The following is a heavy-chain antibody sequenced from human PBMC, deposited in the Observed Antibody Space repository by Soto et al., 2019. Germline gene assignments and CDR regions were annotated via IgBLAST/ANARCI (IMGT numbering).Heavy chain of an antibody. J-gene: IGHJ5*02. D-gene: IGHD1-1*01. CDR1: GVSISSSSYY. CDR2: IYYSGST. V-gene: IGHV4-39*01. CDR3: ARHDGRQRPPRNSFQP. Sequence: SETLSLTCTVSGVSISSSSYYWGWIRQPPGKGLEWIGSIYYSGSTYYNPSLKSRVTISVDTSKNQFSLKLSSVTAADTAVYYCARHDGRQRPPRNSFQPWGQGTMVTGSS.